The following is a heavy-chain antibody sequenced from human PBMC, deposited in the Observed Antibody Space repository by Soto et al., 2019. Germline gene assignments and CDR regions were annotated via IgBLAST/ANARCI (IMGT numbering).Heavy chain of an antibody. D-gene: IGHD6-19*01. V-gene: IGHV1-3*01. CDR2: INAGDGNR. CDR3: VRDGAVAGNINFDF. J-gene: IGHJ4*02. CDR1: GYTLTELS. Sequence: ASVKVSCKVSGYTLTELSMHWVRQAPGKGLEWMGWINAGDGNRKYSRNFQGRVTITRDTSASTAYMELSSLRSEDTAVYYCVRDGAVAGNINFDFWGQGTLVTVSS.